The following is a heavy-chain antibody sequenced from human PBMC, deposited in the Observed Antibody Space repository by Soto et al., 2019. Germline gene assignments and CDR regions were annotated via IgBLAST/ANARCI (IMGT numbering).Heavy chain of an antibody. J-gene: IGHJ5*02. Sequence: SETLSLTCTVSGGSISSGGYYWSWIRQHPGKGLEWIGYIYYSGSTYYNPSLKSRVTISVDTSKNQFSLKLSSVTAADTAVYYCARAPGVIITARWFDPWGQGTLVTVSS. V-gene: IGHV4-31*03. CDR3: ARAPGVIITARWFDP. CDR2: IYYSGST. D-gene: IGHD3-10*01. CDR1: GGSISSGGYY.